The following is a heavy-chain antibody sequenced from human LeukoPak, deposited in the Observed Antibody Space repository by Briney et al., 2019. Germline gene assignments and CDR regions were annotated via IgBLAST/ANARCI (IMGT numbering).Heavy chain of an antibody. Sequence: ASVKVSCKASGYTFTGYYMHWVRQAPGQGLEWMGWINPNSGGTNYAQKFQGRVTMTRDTSISTAYMELSRLRSDDTAVYYCAREQQLELNYYYYYYMDVWGKGTTVTVSS. CDR2: INPNSGGT. V-gene: IGHV1-2*02. CDR3: AREQQLELNYYYYYYMDV. CDR1: GYTFTGYY. D-gene: IGHD6-13*01. J-gene: IGHJ6*03.